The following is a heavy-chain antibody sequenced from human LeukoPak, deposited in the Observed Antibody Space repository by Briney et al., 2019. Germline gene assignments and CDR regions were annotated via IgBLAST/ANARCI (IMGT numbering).Heavy chain of an antibody. Sequence: SVKVSCKASGGTFSSYAISWVRQAPGQGLEWMGGIIPIFGTANYAQKFQGRVTITADESTSTAYMELSSLRSEDAAVYYCARDLGSGGVFDYWGQGTLVTVSS. D-gene: IGHD3-10*01. V-gene: IGHV1-69*01. CDR3: ARDLGSGGVFDY. J-gene: IGHJ4*02. CDR1: GGTFSSYA. CDR2: IIPIFGTA.